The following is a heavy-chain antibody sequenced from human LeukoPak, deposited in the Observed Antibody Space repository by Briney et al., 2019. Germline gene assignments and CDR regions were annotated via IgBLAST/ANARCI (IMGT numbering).Heavy chain of an antibody. V-gene: IGHV3-33*06. CDR3: AKDRMITFGGVSVGFDY. CDR2: IWYDGSNK. CDR1: GFTFSSYG. J-gene: IGHJ4*02. D-gene: IGHD3-16*02. Sequence: GRSLRLSCAASGFTFSSYGMHWVRQAPGKGLEWVAVIWYDGSNKYYADSVKGRFTISRDNSKNTLYLQMNSLRAEDTAAYYCAKDRMITFGGVSVGFDYWGQGTLVTVSS.